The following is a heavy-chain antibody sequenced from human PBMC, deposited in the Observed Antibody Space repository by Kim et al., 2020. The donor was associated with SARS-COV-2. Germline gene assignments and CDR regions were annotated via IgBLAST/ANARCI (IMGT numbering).Heavy chain of an antibody. J-gene: IGHJ4*02. D-gene: IGHD3-10*01. CDR1: GFTFSTYS. CDR2: ISSSGDTI. V-gene: IGHV3-48*04. Sequence: GGSLRLSCAASGFTFSTYSMNWVRQTPGKGLEWISYISSSGDTIYYADSVRGRFTISRDNAKNSLFLQMNSLRAEDTAVYYCAKARGLGWGQGILVTGSS. CDR3: AKARGLG.